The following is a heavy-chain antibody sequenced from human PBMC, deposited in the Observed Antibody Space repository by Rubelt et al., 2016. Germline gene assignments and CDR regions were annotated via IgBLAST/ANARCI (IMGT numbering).Heavy chain of an antibody. Sequence: QVQLQQWGAGLLKPSETLSLTCAVYGGSFSGYYWSWIRQAPGKGLEWIGEINHSGSTNYNPSLKSRVTISVDTSKNQFPLKLSSVTAADTAVYYCARGNYYYGMDVWGQGTTVTVSS. V-gene: IGHV4-34*01. CDR1: GGSFSGYY. J-gene: IGHJ6*02. CDR3: ARGNYYYGMDV. CDR2: INHSGST.